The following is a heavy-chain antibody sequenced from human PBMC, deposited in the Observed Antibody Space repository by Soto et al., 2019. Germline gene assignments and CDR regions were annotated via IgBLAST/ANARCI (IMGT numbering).Heavy chain of an antibody. V-gene: IGHV2-5*01. CDR2: IYWNDQK. CDR1: GFSLSTSGMA. D-gene: IGHD3-16*02. CDR3: ATNNYIWGSYRSPFDY. Sequence: QITLKESGPTLVKPTQTLTLTCTFSGFSLSTSGMAMGWIRQPPGKALEWLALIYWNDQKHYSPSLESRLTITKDTSKNPVVLTLTNMDPVDTATYYCATNNYIWGSYRSPFDYWGQGTLVTVSS. J-gene: IGHJ4*02.